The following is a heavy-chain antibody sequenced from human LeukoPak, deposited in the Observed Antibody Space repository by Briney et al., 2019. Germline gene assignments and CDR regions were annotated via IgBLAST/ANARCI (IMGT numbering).Heavy chain of an antibody. CDR1: GYIFSSYG. V-gene: IGHV1-18*01. D-gene: IGHD2-2*01. CDR2: ISGYSGNT. Sequence: GASVKVSCKASGYIFSSYGTSWVRQAPGQGLEWMGWISGYSGNTKYSQRLQGRVSMTTDTSTSTAYMELRSLRSDDTAVYYCARDSLDCSTTSCHSFDPWGQGTLVTVSS. J-gene: IGHJ5*02. CDR3: ARDSLDCSTTSCHSFDP.